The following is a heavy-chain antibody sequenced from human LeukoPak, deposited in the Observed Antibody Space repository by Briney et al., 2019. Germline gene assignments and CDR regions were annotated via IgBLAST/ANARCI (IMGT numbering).Heavy chain of an antibody. CDR1: GFSLSTSGVG. CDR2: IYWDDDK. CDR3: ARQAAGYGSSWREYYFAY. Sequence: SGPTLVNPTQTLTLTCTFSGFSLSTSGVGVGWIRQPPGKALEWLALIYWDDDKRYSPSLKSRLTITKDTSKNQVVLTMTNMDPVDTATYYCARQAAGYGSSWREYYFAYWGQGTLVTVSS. D-gene: IGHD6-13*01. V-gene: IGHV2-5*02. J-gene: IGHJ4*02.